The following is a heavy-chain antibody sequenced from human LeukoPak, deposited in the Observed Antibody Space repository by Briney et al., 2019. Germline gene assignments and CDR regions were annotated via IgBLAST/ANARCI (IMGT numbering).Heavy chain of an antibody. CDR2: IYATGST. CDR1: GGSISSGNYY. Sequence: SQTLSLTCTVSGGSISSGNYYWSWIRQPAGKGLEWIGRIYATGSTNYNPSLKSRVTISVDTSKNQFSLKLSSVTAADTAVYYRARAVGSSESNWFDPWGQGTLATVSS. V-gene: IGHV4-61*02. CDR3: ARAVGSSESNWFDP. J-gene: IGHJ5*02. D-gene: IGHD1-26*01.